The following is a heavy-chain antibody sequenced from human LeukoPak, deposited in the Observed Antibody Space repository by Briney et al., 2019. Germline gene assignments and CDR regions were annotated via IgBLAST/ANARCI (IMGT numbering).Heavy chain of an antibody. J-gene: IGHJ6*02. CDR2: IYYSGST. V-gene: IGHV4-31*03. CDR1: GVSISSGGYY. CDR3: ARSGQRAGPPFGMDV. D-gene: IGHD1-1*01. Sequence: SETLSLTCTVSGVSISSGGYYWSWIRQHPGKGLEWIGYIYYSGSTYYNPSLKSRVTISVDTSKNQFSLKLSSVTAANTAVYYCARSGQRAGPPFGMDVWGQGTTVTVSS.